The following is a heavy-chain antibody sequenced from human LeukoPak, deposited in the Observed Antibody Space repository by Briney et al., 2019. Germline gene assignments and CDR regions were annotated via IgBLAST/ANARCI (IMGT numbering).Heavy chain of an antibody. J-gene: IGHJ3*02. CDR1: GGSISSGSYY. Sequence: PSETLSLTCTVSGGSISSGSYYWSWIRQPAGKGLEWIGRIYTSGSTNYNPSLKSRVTISVDTSKNQFSLKLSSVTAADTAVYYCASGYSSSWYSLHNAFDIWGQGTTVTVSS. CDR3: ASGYSSSWYSLHNAFDI. V-gene: IGHV4-61*02. D-gene: IGHD6-13*01. CDR2: IYTSGST.